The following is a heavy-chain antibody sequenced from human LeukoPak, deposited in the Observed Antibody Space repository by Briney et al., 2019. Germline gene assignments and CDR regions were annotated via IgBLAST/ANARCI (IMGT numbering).Heavy chain of an antibody. V-gene: IGHV1-3*01. D-gene: IGHD4-17*01. CDR2: INAGNGNT. Sequence: ASVKVSCKASGYTFTNYAMHWVGQAPGKRLEWMGWINAGNGNTKYSQKFQGRVTVTRDTSASTAYMELSSLRSEDTAVYYCARPDYGDTPPRYWGQGTLVTVSS. J-gene: IGHJ4*02. CDR1: GYTFTNYA. CDR3: ARPDYGDTPPRY.